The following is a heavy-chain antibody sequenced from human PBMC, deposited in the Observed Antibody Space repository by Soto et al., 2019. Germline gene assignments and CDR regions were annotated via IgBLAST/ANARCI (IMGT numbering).Heavy chain of an antibody. CDR1: GGSVSSGSYC. Sequence: SETLSLTCTVSGGSVSSGSYCWSWIRQPPGKGLEWIGYIYYSGSTYYNPPLKSRVTISVDTSKNQFSLKLSSVTAADTAVYYCARRRYDFWSGYYLYYYYGMDVWGQGTTVTVSS. D-gene: IGHD3-3*01. CDR2: IYYSGST. V-gene: IGHV4-30-4*01. CDR3: ARRRYDFWSGYYLYYYYGMDV. J-gene: IGHJ6*02.